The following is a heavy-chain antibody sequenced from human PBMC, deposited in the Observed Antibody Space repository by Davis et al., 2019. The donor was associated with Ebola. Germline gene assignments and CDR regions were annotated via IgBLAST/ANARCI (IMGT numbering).Heavy chain of an antibody. CDR3: ARVLRCLDY. V-gene: IGHV3-33*01. CDR1: GFTFSSYG. CDR2: IWYDGSNK. D-gene: IGHD4-17*01. Sequence: GESLKISCAASGFTFSSYGMHWVRQAPGKGLEWVAVIWYDGSNKYYADSVKGRFTISRDNSKNTLYLQMNSLRAEDTAVYYCARVLRCLDYWGQGTLVTVSS. J-gene: IGHJ4*02.